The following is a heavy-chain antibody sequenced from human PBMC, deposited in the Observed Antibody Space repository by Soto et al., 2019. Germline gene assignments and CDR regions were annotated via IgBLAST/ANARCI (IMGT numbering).Heavy chain of an antibody. V-gene: IGHV1-46*01. CDR1: GYTFTSYY. CDR3: AREPRGVPNYYYYGMEV. CDR2: INPSGGST. D-gene: IGHD3-10*01. Sequence: ASVKVSCKASGYTFTSYYMHWVRQAPGQVLEWMGIINPSGGSTIYAQKFQGRVTITRDTPTSTVYMELSSLRSEDTAVYYCAREPRGVPNYYYYGMEVGGQGTTVTVSS. J-gene: IGHJ6*02.